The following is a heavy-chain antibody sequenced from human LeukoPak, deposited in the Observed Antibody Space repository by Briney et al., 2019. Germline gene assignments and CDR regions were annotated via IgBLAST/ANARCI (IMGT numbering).Heavy chain of an antibody. CDR1: GYTFTDYY. V-gene: IGHV1-2*02. J-gene: IGHJ4*02. CDR2: INPNSGGT. CDR3: ATGGGGYFDH. Sequence: ASVKVSCKASGYTFTDYYIHWVRQAPGQGLEWMGWINPNSGGTNYAQKFQGRVTMTRDTSISTAYMELSSLRSDGTAVCYCATGGGGYFDHWGQGTLVTVSS. D-gene: IGHD2-15*01.